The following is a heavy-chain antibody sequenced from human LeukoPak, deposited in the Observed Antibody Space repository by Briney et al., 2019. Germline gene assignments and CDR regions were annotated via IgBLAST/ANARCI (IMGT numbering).Heavy chain of an antibody. CDR1: GFTFSTSA. CDR2: IDYDSSHI. J-gene: IGHJ4*02. D-gene: IGHD2-15*01. V-gene: IGHV3-21*01. CDR3: ARDEDTPYFDY. Sequence: GGSLRLSCAASGFTFSTSAMNWVRQVPGKGLEWVSSIDYDSSHIYYAASVRGRFTISRDNAKNSLYLQMNSLRAEDTAVYFCARDEDTPYFDYWGQGTLVTVSS.